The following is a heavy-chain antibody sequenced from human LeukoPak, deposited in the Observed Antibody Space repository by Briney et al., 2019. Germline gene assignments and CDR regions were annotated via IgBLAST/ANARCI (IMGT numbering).Heavy chain of an antibody. J-gene: IGHJ6*03. CDR3: AGTIMGVTAGYYYYYMDV. V-gene: IGHV4-59*08. CDR1: GGSISSYY. D-gene: IGHD1-26*01. Sequence: TSETLSLTCTVSGGSISSYYWSWIRQPPGKGLEWIGYIYYSGSANYNPSLNSRVTISVDTSKNQFSLMLSSVAAADTAVSYCAGTIMGVTAGYYYYYMDVWGKGTTVTVSS. CDR2: IYYSGSA.